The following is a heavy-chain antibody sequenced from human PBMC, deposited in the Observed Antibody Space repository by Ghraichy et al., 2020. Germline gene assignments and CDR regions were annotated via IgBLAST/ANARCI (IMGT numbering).Heavy chain of an antibody. Sequence: SETLSLACTVSGGSISSYYWSWIRQPPGKGLEWIGYIYYSGSTNYNPSLKSRVTLSVDTSKNQFSLKLSSVTAADTAVYYCARGPDYGDYEDYYYYDGMDVWGQGTTVTVSS. CDR2: IYYSGST. CDR3: ARGPDYGDYEDYYYYDGMDV. CDR1: GGSISSYY. D-gene: IGHD4-17*01. V-gene: IGHV4-59*01. J-gene: IGHJ6*02.